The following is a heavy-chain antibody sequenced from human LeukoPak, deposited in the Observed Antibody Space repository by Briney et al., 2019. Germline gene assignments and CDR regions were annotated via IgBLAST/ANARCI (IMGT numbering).Heavy chain of an antibody. CDR2: ITSSSSTI. V-gene: IGHV3-48*01. Sequence: GGSLRLSCAASGFTFSRYSMNWVRQAPGKGLEWVSYITSSSSTIYYADSVRGRFTISRDNGKNSLYLQMNSLRAEDTAVYYCARPLSIGFLEWLHGMDVWGQGTTVTVSS. CDR1: GFTFSRYS. J-gene: IGHJ6*02. D-gene: IGHD3-3*02. CDR3: ARPLSIGFLEWLHGMDV.